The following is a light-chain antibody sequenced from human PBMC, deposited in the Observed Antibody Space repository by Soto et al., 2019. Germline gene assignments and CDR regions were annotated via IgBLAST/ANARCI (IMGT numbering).Light chain of an antibody. CDR1: QGISNY. V-gene: IGKV1-27*01. CDR2: AAS. J-gene: IGKJ1*01. Sequence: DIQMTQSPSSLSASVGDIVTITCRASQGISNYLAWYQQKPGKVPKLLIYAASTLTSGVPSRFSGSGSGTDFPLTISSLQPEDVATYYCQKYNGAPRAFGQGTKVEIK. CDR3: QKYNGAPRA.